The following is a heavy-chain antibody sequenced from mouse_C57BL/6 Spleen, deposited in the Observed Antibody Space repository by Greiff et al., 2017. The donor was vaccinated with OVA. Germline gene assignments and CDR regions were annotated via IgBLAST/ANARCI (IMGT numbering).Heavy chain of an antibody. J-gene: IGHJ1*03. V-gene: IGHV1-7*01. D-gene: IGHD2-4*01. Sequence: QVQLQQSGAELAKPGASVKLSCKASGYTFTSYWMHWVKQRPGQGLEWIGYINPSSGYTKYNQKFKDKATLTADKSSSTAYMQLSSLTYEDSAVYYCASYYDYDGWYFDVWGTGTTVTVSS. CDR2: INPSSGYT. CDR3: ASYYDYDGWYFDV. CDR1: GYTFTSYW.